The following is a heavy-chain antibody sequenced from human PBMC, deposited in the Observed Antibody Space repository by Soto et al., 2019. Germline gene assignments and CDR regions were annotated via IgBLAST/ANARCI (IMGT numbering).Heavy chain of an antibody. CDR3: ARDGGNICSGGSCYFQAPDY. CDR1: GFTFSSYT. Sequence: EVQLLESGGGLVQPGGSLRLSCAASGFTFSSYTMSWVRQAPGKGLEWVSGISATGGSTYYADSVKGRFTFSRDNSKNTLAVQMSSLRAEDTAVYYCARDGGNICSGGSCYFQAPDYWGQGTLVTVSP. V-gene: IGHV3-23*01. D-gene: IGHD2-15*01. CDR2: ISATGGST. J-gene: IGHJ4*02.